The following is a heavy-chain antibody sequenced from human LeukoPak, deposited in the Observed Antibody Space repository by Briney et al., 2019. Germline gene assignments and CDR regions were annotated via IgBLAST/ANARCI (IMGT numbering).Heavy chain of an antibody. V-gene: IGHV3-30*18. CDR1: GFTFSSYG. Sequence: PGGSLRLSCAASGFTFSSYGMHWVLQAPGKGLEWVAVISYDGSNKYYADSVKGRFTISRDNSKNTLYLQMNSLRAEDTAVYYCAKDSWTVTTYFDYWGQGTLVTVSS. CDR3: AKDSWTVTTYFDY. D-gene: IGHD4-17*01. CDR2: ISYDGSNK. J-gene: IGHJ4*02.